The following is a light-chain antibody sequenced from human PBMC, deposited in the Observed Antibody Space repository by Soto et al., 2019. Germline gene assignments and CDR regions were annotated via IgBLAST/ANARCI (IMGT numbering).Light chain of an antibody. CDR2: DAS. CDR3: QHCNTYPYT. J-gene: IGKJ2*01. V-gene: IGKV1-5*01. CDR1: QSISSW. Sequence: DIQMTQSPSTLSASVGDRVTITCRASQSISSWLAWYQQKPGKAPKLLIYDASSLESGVPSRFSGSGSGTEFTLTITSLQPEDYATYYCQHCNTYPYTFGQGTKVDIK.